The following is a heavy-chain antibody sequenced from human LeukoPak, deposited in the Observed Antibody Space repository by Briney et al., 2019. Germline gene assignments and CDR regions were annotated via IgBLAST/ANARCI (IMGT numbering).Heavy chain of an antibody. Sequence: GGSLRLSCAASGFTVSSNYVSWVRQAPGKGLEWVSVIYGGSSTYYADSVKGRFTISRDNSKNTLYLQMNSLRAEDTAVYYCARESSGSYFFYWGQGTLVTVSS. J-gene: IGHJ4*02. CDR3: ARESSGSYFFY. CDR1: GFTVSSNY. D-gene: IGHD1-26*01. V-gene: IGHV3-66*01. CDR2: IYGGSST.